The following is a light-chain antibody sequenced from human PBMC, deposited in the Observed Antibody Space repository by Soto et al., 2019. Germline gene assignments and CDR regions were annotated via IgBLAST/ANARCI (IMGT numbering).Light chain of an antibody. CDR3: QSYESSSVV. CDR2: EDN. V-gene: IGLV6-57*04. Sequence: NFLLTRAHSVSESPGKTVTISCTRSSGSIARNYVQWYQQRPASAPTTVIYEDNQRPSGVPDRFSGSIDSSSNSASLTISGMKTEDEADYYCQSYESSSVVFGGGTKLTVL. CDR1: SGSIARNY. J-gene: IGLJ2*01.